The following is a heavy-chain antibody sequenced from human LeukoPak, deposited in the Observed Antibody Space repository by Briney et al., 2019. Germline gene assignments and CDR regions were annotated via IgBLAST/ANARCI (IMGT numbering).Heavy chain of an antibody. D-gene: IGHD6-19*01. V-gene: IGHV1-18*01. CDR2: ISAYNGNT. Sequence: ASVKVSCKASGGTFSSYAISWVRQAPGQGLEWMGWISAYNGNTNYAQKLQGRVTMTTDTSTSTAYMELRSLRSDDTAVYYCARESIAVAGLDYFDYWGQGTLVTVSS. CDR1: GGTFSSYA. J-gene: IGHJ4*02. CDR3: ARESIAVAGLDYFDY.